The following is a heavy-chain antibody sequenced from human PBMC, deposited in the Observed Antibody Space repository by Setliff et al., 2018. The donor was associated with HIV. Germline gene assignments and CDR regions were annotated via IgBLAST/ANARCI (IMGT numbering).Heavy chain of an antibody. V-gene: IGHV3-23*01. CDR2: ISGSGDIA. Sequence: PGGSLRLSCAASGFSFRSYAVGWVRQAPGKGLEWVSVISGSGDIAYYRESVKGRFTVSRDNSNNTVYLQMNSLRAEDTAMYYCAKTQTVITVYGPFDSWGQGTPVTVSS. CDR1: GFSFRSYA. CDR3: AKTQTVITVYGPFDS. J-gene: IGHJ4*02. D-gene: IGHD4-4*01.